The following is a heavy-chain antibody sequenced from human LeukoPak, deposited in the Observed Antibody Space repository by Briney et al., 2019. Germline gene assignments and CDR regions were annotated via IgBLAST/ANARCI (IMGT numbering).Heavy chain of an antibody. CDR1: GGTFSSYA. CDR3: ARDTGSEYSSSSYWFDP. J-gene: IGHJ5*02. Sequence: SVKVSCKASGGTFSSYAISWVRQAPGQGLEWMGGIIPIFGTANYAQKFQGRVTITADESTSTAYMELSSLRSEDTAVYYCARDTGSEYSSSSYWFDPWGQGTLVTVSS. CDR2: IIPIFGTA. V-gene: IGHV1-69*13. D-gene: IGHD6-6*01.